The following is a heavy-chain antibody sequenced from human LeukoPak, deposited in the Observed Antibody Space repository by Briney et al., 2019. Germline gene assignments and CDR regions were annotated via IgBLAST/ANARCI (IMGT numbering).Heavy chain of an antibody. CDR3: ARASYYDFWSGYSLGLSNYYYCYMDV. CDR1: GYTFTSYA. V-gene: IGHV7-4-1*02. D-gene: IGHD3-3*01. J-gene: IGHJ6*03. CDR2: INTNTGNP. Sequence: ASVKVSCKASGYTFTSYAMNWVRQAPGQGLEWMGWINTNTGNPTYAQGFTGRFVFSLDTSVSTAYLQISSLKAEDTAVYYCARASYYDFWSGYSLGLSNYYYCYMDVWGKGTTVTVSS.